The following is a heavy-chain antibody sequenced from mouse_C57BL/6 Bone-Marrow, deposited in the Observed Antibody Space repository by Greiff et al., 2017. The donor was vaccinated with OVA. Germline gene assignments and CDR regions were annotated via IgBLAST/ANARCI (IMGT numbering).Heavy chain of an antibody. CDR1: GFTFSDYY. D-gene: IGHD1-1*01. CDR2: ISNGGGST. J-gene: IGHJ4*01. CDR3: ARHGITTVVAYYYAMDY. Sequence: EVKVVESGGGLVQPGGSLKLSCAASGFTFSDYYMYWVRQTPEKRLEWVAYISNGGGSTYYPDTVKGRFTISRDNAKNTLYLQMSRLKSEDTAMYYCARHGITTVVAYYYAMDYWGQGTSVTVSS. V-gene: IGHV5-12*01.